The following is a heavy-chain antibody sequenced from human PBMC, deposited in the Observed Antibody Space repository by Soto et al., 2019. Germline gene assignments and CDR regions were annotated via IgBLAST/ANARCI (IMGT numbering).Heavy chain of an antibody. Sequence: SETLSLTCAVYGGSFSGYYWSWIRQPPGKGLEWIGEINHSGSTNYNPSLKSRVTISVDTSKNQFPLKLSSVTAADTAVYYCARGSSSNKYGMDVWGQGTTVTVSS. CDR3: ARGSSSNKYGMDV. J-gene: IGHJ6*02. D-gene: IGHD6-6*01. CDR2: INHSGST. V-gene: IGHV4-34*01. CDR1: GGSFSGYY.